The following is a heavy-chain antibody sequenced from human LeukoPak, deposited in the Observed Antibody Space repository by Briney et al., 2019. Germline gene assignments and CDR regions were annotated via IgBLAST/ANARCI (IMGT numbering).Heavy chain of an antibody. Sequence: GGSLRLSCAASGFTFSTYEMNCVRQAPGRGLEWVSYISSSGSTIHYAHSVKGRFTVSRDNAKNSLYLQMNSLRAEDTAVYYCARDTRYSYGSGSYTMFDYWGQGTLVTVSS. CDR1: GFTFSTYE. D-gene: IGHD3-10*01. CDR3: ARDTRYSYGSGSYTMFDY. V-gene: IGHV3-48*03. J-gene: IGHJ4*02. CDR2: ISSSGSTI.